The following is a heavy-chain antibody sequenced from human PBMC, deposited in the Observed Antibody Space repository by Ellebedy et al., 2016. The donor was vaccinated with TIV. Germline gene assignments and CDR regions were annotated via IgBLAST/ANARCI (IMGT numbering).Heavy chain of an antibody. CDR3: EPRFDKTGDSRDS. CDR2: IGSDGGGE. Sequence: PGGSLRLFCAASGFTFRGYGMHWVRQAPGKGLEWVAFIGSDGGGEYADSVKGRFTISRDNSKNTLYLQMNSLRIEDTAVYYCEPRFDKTGDSRDSWGQGTLVTVS. D-gene: IGHD4-17*01. CDR1: GFTFRGYG. V-gene: IGHV3-30*02. J-gene: IGHJ4*02.